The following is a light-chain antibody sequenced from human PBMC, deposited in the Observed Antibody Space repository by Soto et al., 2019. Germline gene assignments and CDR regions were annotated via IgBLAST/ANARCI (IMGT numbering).Light chain of an antibody. V-gene: IGLV2-14*03. CDR3: TSWTTSTTML. CDR2: DVN. CDR1: RSDIGAYNF. J-gene: IGLJ2*01. Sequence: QSALTQPASVSGSPGQSITISCTGTRSDIGAYNFVSWYQQHPGEVPKLMLYDVNVRPSGVSNRFSGSKSGNTASLTISGLQAEDEADYYCTSWTTSTTMLFGGGTKLTVL.